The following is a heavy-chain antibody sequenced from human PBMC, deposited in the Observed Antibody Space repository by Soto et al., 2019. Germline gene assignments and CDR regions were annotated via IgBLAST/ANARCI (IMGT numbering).Heavy chain of an antibody. J-gene: IGHJ4*02. CDR3: ARGVGNDYSDYYFDY. V-gene: IGHV4-31*03. CDR1: GGSIRSGGYY. Sequence: QVQLQESGPGLVKPSQTLSLTCTVSGGSIRSGGYYWSWIRQPPGKGLEWIGYVYYSGSTYFNPSLKSRVTISVDTSKNQFSLKLSSVTGADTAVYYCARGVGNDYSDYYFDYWGQGTLVTVSS. CDR2: VYYSGST. D-gene: IGHD4-17*01.